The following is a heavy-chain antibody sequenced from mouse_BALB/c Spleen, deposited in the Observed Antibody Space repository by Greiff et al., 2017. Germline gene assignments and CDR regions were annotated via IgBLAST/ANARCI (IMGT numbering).Heavy chain of an antibody. CDR1: GFNIKDTY. CDR3: ARPPDGYYWYFDV. CDR2: IDPANGNT. V-gene: IGHV14-3*02. J-gene: IGHJ1*01. D-gene: IGHD2-3*01. Sequence: EVQLQESGAELVKPGASVKLSCTASGFNIKDTYMHWVKQRPEQGLEWIGRIDPANGNTKYDPKFQGKATITADTSSNTAYLQLSSLTSEDTAVYYCARPPDGYYWYFDVWGAGTTVTVSS.